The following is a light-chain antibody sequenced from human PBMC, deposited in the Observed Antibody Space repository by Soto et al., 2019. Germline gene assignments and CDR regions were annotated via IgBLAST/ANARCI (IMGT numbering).Light chain of an antibody. CDR1: SSNIGSNA. Sequence: QSVLTQPPSASGTPGQRVTISCSGSSSNIGSNAVNWYQQLPGTAPKLLIYTFAQRPSGVPDRFSGSKSVTSASLAISGLQSEDEADYYCASWDVSLNAWVFGGGTKLTVL. CDR2: TFA. CDR3: ASWDVSLNAWV. J-gene: IGLJ3*02. V-gene: IGLV1-44*01.